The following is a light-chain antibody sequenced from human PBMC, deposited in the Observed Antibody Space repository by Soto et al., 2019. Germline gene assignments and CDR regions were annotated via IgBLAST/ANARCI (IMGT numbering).Light chain of an antibody. CDR1: QSISST. CDR2: DAS. CDR3: QQYDNWLGT. J-gene: IGKJ1*01. Sequence: EIVMTQSPATLSASPGERATLSCRASQSISSTLAWYQQTPGQAPRLLIYDASTRDTGIPARFSGSGSGTEFTLTISSLQSEDFAVYYCQQYDNWLGTFGQGTKVEVK. V-gene: IGKV3D-15*01.